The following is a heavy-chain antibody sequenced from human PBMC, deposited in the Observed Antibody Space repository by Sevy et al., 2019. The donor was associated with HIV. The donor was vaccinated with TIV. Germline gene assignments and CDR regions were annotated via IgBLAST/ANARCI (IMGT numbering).Heavy chain of an antibody. D-gene: IGHD3-3*01. Sequence: GGSLRLSCTASGFTFGDYAMSWFRQAPGKGLEWVGFIRSKAYGGTTEYAASVKGRFTISRDDSKSIAYLQMNSLKTEDTAVYYCTRGDFWSGYYTHSVTPFDYWGPGTLVTVSS. CDR3: TRGDFWSGYYTHSVTPFDY. V-gene: IGHV3-49*03. CDR2: IRSKAYGGTT. CDR1: GFTFGDYA. J-gene: IGHJ4*02.